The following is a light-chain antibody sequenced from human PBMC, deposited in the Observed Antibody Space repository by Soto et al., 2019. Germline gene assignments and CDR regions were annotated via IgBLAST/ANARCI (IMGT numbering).Light chain of an antibody. CDR3: QQYSSSPIT. Sequence: ILLTQSPGTLSLSPGERATLSCRASQSFSSTYLAWYQQKPGQAPRLLIYGASSRATGIPDRFSGGGSGTDFSLTISRLDPEDFAVYYCQQYSSSPITFGQGTRLEIK. CDR1: QSFSSTY. CDR2: GAS. J-gene: IGKJ5*01. V-gene: IGKV3-20*01.